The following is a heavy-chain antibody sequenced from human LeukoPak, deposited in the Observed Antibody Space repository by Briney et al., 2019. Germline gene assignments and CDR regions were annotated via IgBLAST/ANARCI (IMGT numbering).Heavy chain of an antibody. CDR1: GGSVNSGY. CDR2: LYPSGST. CDR3: AGGHYPLEY. V-gene: IGHV4-59*02. J-gene: IGHJ4*02. Sequence: SETLSLTCSVSGGSVNSGYWSWIRQPPGKGLEWIGLLYPSGSTNYNPSLKSRVTISVDTSRTQFSLKLSSMTAADTAVYYCAGGHYPLEYWGQGTLVTVSS. D-gene: IGHD1-26*01.